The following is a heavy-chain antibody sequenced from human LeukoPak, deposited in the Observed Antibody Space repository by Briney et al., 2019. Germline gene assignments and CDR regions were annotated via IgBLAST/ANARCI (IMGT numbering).Heavy chain of an antibody. CDR1: GYTFSSYY. CDR2: INPSGGST. D-gene: IGHD3-10*01. V-gene: IGHV1-46*01. Sequence: ASVKVSCKASGYTFSSYYMHWVRQAPGQGLEWMGIINPSGGSTSYAQKFQGRITMTRDTSTSTVYMELSSLRSDDTAVYYCARAKWFGELPPPFDYWGQGTLVTVSS. J-gene: IGHJ4*02. CDR3: ARAKWFGELPPPFDY.